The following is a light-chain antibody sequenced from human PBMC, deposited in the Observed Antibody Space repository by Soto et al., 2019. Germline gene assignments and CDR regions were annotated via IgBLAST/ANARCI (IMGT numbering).Light chain of an antibody. V-gene: IGKV1-17*01. CDR2: TSS. Sequence: TQAPSSLAASVGDRVTITCRASQAIRDDLSWYQQKPGKAPKLLIYTSSRLQSGVPSRFSGSGSGTEFTLTISSLQPDDFATYYCQQYNTFWTFGQGTKVDIK. CDR3: QQYNTFWT. J-gene: IGKJ1*01. CDR1: QAIRDD.